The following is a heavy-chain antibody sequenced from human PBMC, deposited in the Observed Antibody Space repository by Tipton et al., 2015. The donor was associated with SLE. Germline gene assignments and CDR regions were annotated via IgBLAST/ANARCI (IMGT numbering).Heavy chain of an antibody. Sequence: LRLSCNVSGGSISSHYWSWIRQPPGKGLEWIGYIYYSGSTNYNPSLKSRVTISVDTSKNQLSLKLSSVTAADTAAYYCARGAGYGDYAWGSRCMDVWGQGTQVTVSS. D-gene: IGHD4-17*01. CDR1: GGSISSHY. J-gene: IGHJ6*02. CDR2: IYYSGST. CDR3: ARGAGYGDYAWGSRCMDV. V-gene: IGHV4-59*11.